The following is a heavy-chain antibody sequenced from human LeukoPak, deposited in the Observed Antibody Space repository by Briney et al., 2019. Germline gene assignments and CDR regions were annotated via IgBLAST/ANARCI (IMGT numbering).Heavy chain of an antibody. CDR1: GFTFSSYA. D-gene: IGHD3-22*01. CDR3: ARDPTAYYDSSGYYLNTIDF. J-gene: IGHJ4*02. CDR2: VSGSGGST. V-gene: IGHV3-23*01. Sequence: PGGSLRLSCAASGFTFSSYAMSWVRQAPGKGLEWVSAVSGSGGSTYYADSVKGRFTISRDNSKNTLYLQMNSLRAEDTAVYYCARDPTAYYDSSGYYLNTIDFWGQGTLVTVSS.